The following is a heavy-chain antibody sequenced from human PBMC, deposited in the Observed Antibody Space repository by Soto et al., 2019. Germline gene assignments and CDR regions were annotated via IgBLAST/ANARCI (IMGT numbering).Heavy chain of an antibody. Sequence: SVKVSCKASGFTFMSSAVQWVRQARGQRLEWIGWIVVGSGNTDYAQKFQERVTITRDMSTSTAYMELSSLRSEDTAVYYCAARTGSDYYGMDVWGQGTTVTVSS. D-gene: IGHD1-1*01. V-gene: IGHV1-58*01. J-gene: IGHJ6*02. CDR1: GFTFMSSA. CDR3: AARTGSDYYGMDV. CDR2: IVVGSGNT.